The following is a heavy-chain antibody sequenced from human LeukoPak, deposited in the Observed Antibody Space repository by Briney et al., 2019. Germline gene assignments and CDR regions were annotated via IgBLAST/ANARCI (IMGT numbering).Heavy chain of an antibody. J-gene: IGHJ4*02. V-gene: IGHV3-21*01. CDR2: ISSGSTYI. D-gene: IGHD1-26*01. CDR1: GLTGSHNY. CDR3: ARDLSGTYAFDY. Sequence: GGSLRLSCAASGLTGSHNYVNWVRQAPGKGLEWVSSISSGSTYIYYADSVKGRFTISRDNAKNSLYLQMNSLRAEDTAVYYCARDLSGTYAFDYWGQGTLVTVSS.